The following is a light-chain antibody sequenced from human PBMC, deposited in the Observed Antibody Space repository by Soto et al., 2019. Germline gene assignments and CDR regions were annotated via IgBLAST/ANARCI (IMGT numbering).Light chain of an antibody. CDR2: RNN. CDR3: ASWDDRLTVVL. J-gene: IGLJ2*01. V-gene: IGLV1-47*01. CDR1: TSNIGANY. Sequence: QSVLTQPPSASETPGQRVTICCSGSTSNIGANYVSWYQQVPGTAPKLLIFRNNQRPSGVPDRFSASKFDTSASLDISGLRSEDEADYYCASWDDRLTVVLFGGGTKLTVL.